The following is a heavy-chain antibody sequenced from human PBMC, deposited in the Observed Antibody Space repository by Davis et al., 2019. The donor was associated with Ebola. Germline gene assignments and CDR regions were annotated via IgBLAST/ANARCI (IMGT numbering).Heavy chain of an antibody. CDR3: ARDGPNAFDI. V-gene: IGHV3-30-3*01. CDR1: GFTFSSYA. CDR2: ISYDGSNK. J-gene: IGHJ3*02. Sequence: PGGSLRLSCAASGFTFSSYAMHWVRQAPGKGLEWVAVISYDGSNKYYADSVKGRFTISSDNSKNTLYLQMNSLRAEDTAVYYCARDGPNAFDIWGQGTMVTVSS.